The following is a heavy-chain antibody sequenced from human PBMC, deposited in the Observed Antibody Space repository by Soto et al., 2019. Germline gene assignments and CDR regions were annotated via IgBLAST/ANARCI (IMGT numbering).Heavy chain of an antibody. Sequence: SETLSLTCSVSGGSTSSYYWSWIRQTAGKGLEWIGYMYSSGSTNYNPSLKSRVTISVDTSKSQFSLKLSSVTAADTAVYYCVRRGTTDEALRDCMGVWGQGTTVTVSS. CDR2: MYSSGST. CDR3: VRRGTTDEALRDCMGV. J-gene: IGHJ6*02. CDR1: GGSTSSYY. D-gene: IGHD1-7*01. V-gene: IGHV4-59*01.